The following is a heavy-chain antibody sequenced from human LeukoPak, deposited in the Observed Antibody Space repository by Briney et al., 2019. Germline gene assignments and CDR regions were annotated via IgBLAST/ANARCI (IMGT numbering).Heavy chain of an antibody. J-gene: IGHJ4*02. CDR2: ISSGSSTT. D-gene: IGHD6-13*01. V-gene: IGHV3-11*01. CDR1: RFSFCEYL. Sequence: RGCLRVSRVVSRFSFCEYLMSWMCPAPGRGVEWFSYISSGSSTTTHAYPVKDRLTITRANAKNSLYLQMNSLRAEDTAAYYCARRAAAGRCFDNWGQRTLVTVSS. CDR3: ARRAAAGRCFDN.